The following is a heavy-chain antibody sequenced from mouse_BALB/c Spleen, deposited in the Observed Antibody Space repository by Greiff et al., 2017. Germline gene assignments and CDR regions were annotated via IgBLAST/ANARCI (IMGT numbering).Heavy chain of an antibody. CDR3: ARNRGSSGYWYFDV. V-gene: IGHV2-2*02. CDR1: GFSLTSYG. CDR2: IWSGGST. D-gene: IGHD3-1*01. J-gene: IGHJ1*01. Sequence: VQLQQSGPGLVQPSQSLSITCTVSGFSLTSYGVHWVRQSPGKGLEWLGVIWSGGSTDYNAAFISRLSISKDNSKSHVFFKMNSLQANDTAIYYCARNRGSSGYWYFDVWGAGTTVTVSS.